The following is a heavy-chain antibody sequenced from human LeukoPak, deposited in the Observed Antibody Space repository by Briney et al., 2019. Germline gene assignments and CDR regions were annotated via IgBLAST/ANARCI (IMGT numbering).Heavy chain of an antibody. CDR2: ISYDGSNK. V-gene: IGHV3-30*03. J-gene: IGHJ4*02. D-gene: IGHD3-22*01. Sequence: GGSLRLSCAASGFTFSSYGMHWVRQAPGKGLEWVAVISYDGSNKYYADSVKGRFTISRDNSKNTLYLQMNSLRAEDTAVYYCASQAGYYYDSSGYYYGFDYWGQGTLVTVSS. CDR3: ASQAGYYYDSSGYYYGFDY. CDR1: GFTFSSYG.